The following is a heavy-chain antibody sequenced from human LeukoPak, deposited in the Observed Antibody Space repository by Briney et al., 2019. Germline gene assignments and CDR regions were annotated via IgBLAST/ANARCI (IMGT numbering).Heavy chain of an antibody. CDR3: ARDRIDGYNPDY. J-gene: IGHJ4*02. Sequence: GASVKVTCKASGGTFISYAISWVRQAPGQGLEWMGRIIPIFGTANYVQKFQGRVTITTDESTSTAYMELSSLRSEDTAVHYCARDRIDGYNPDYWGQGTLVTVSS. CDR2: IIPIFGTA. D-gene: IGHD5-24*01. CDR1: GGTFISYA. V-gene: IGHV1-69*05.